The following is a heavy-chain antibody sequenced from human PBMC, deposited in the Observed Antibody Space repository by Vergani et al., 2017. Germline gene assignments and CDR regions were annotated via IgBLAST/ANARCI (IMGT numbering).Heavy chain of an antibody. V-gene: IGHV3-43*01. CDR2: ISWDGGST. D-gene: IGHD3-3*01. J-gene: IGHJ4*02. Sequence: EVQLVESGGVVVQPGGSLRLSCAASGFTFDDYTMHWVRQAPGKGLEWVSLISWDGGSTYYADSVKGRFTISRDNSKNSLYLQMNSLRAEDTSVYYCARDSPYYDFWSGYYPCECFDYWGQGTLVTVSS. CDR1: GFTFDDYT. CDR3: ARDSPYYDFWSGYYPCECFDY.